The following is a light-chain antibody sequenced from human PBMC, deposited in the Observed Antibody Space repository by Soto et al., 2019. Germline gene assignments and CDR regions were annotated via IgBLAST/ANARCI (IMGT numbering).Light chain of an antibody. CDR2: GAS. CDR3: QQYGGSPIA. J-gene: IGKJ5*01. V-gene: IGKV3-20*01. CDR1: QSVSSN. Sequence: EVVMTQSPATMSVSPGEAATLSCRASQSVSSNLAWYQQKPGQAPRLLIYGASKRASGVPVRFSGSGSGTDLTLTITRLEPEHGALYYFQQYGGSPIAFGLGTRLAIK.